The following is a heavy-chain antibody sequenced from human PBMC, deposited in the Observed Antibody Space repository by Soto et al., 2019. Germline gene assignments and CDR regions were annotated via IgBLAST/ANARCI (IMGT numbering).Heavy chain of an antibody. CDR3: TRGGTIIVVAPRC. CDR1: GFTFGDYA. Sequence: GGSLRLACTASGFTFGDYAMSWFRQAPGKGLEWVGFIRSKAYGGTTEYAASVKGRFTISRDDSKSIAYLQMNSLKTEDTAVYYCTRGGTIIVVAPRCWGQGTLVTVSS. V-gene: IGHV3-49*03. J-gene: IGHJ4*02. D-gene: IGHD3-22*01. CDR2: IRSKAYGGTT.